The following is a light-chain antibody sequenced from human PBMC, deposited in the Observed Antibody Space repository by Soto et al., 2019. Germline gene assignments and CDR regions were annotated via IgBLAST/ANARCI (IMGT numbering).Light chain of an antibody. CDR1: QSVSNNY. CDR2: GAS. J-gene: IGKJ1*01. V-gene: IGKV3-20*01. Sequence: MVVAQSPATLSLSPGERATRSCRASQSVSNNYLAWYQQKPGQAPRLLIYGASNRATGIPDRFSGSGSGTDFTLTISRLEPEDFAVYYCQQYGSSGTSGQATTVAIK. CDR3: QQYGSSGT.